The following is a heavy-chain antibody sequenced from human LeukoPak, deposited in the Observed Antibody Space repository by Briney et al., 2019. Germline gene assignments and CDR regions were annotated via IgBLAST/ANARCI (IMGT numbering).Heavy chain of an antibody. D-gene: IGHD1-1*01. CDR2: INWNGGST. V-gene: IGHV3-20*04. CDR1: GFTFDDYG. J-gene: IGHJ6*03. Sequence: GGSLRLSCAASGFTFDDYGMSWVRQAPGKGLEWVSGINWNGGSTGYADSVKGRFTISRDNARNSLYLQMNSLRAEDTALYYCARDRVPDYYYMDVWGKGTTVTVSS. CDR3: ARDRVPDYYYMDV.